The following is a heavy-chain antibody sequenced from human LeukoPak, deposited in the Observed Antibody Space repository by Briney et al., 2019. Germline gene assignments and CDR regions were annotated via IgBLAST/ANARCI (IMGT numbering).Heavy chain of an antibody. J-gene: IGHJ6*03. CDR2: IYYSGST. D-gene: IGHD3-10*01. CDR1: GGSISSSSYY. Sequence: SETLSLTCTVSGGSISSSSYYWGWIRQPPGKGLEWIGSIYYSGSTYYNPSLKSRVTISVDTSKNQFSLKLSSVTAADTAVYYCARVEEGYGSGRRENYYYYYMDVWGKGTTVTISS. V-gene: IGHV4-39*07. CDR3: ARVEEGYGSGRRENYYYYYMDV.